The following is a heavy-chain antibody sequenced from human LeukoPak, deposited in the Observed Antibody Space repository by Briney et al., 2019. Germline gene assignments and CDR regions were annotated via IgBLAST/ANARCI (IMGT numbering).Heavy chain of an antibody. D-gene: IGHD5-18*01. V-gene: IGHV3-23*01. CDR2: IGPSGVTT. CDR3: AKGGDTAMFIGDY. J-gene: IGHJ4*02. Sequence: PGGSLRLSCAASGFTFNNFALDWVRQAPGKGLEWISRIGPSGVTTYYADSVKGRFTISRDNSKNTLYLQMNSLRAEDTAVYYCAKGGDTAMFIGDYWGQGTLVTVSS. CDR1: GFTFNNFA.